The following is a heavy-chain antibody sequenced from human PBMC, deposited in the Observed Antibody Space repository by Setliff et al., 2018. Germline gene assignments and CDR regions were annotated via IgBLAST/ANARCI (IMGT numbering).Heavy chain of an antibody. J-gene: IGHJ5*02. D-gene: IGHD4-17*01. CDR2: ISHNT. CDR1: GESFSNYY. Sequence: LSLTCSVYGESFSNYYWSWIRQPPGKGLEWIGEISHNTYYADFVKGRFTISRDNSGNTLYLLMNSLRGDDTASYYCARDPNGDYVGAFDPWGQGILVTVSS. CDR3: ARDPNGDYVGAFDP. V-gene: IGHV3-11*05.